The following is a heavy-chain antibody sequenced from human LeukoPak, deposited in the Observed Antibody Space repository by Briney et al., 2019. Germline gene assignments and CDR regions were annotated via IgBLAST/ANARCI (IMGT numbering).Heavy chain of an antibody. J-gene: IGHJ4*02. Sequence: GSLRLSCTASGFTFSTYAMTWVRQAPGKGLEWIGSIYYSGSTYYNPSLKSRVTISVDTSKNQFSLKLSSVTAADTAVYYCARLDSVVDYWGQGTLVTVSS. CDR2: IYYSGST. CDR1: GFTFSTYA. CDR3: ARLDSVVDY. D-gene: IGHD3-10*01. V-gene: IGHV4-39*01.